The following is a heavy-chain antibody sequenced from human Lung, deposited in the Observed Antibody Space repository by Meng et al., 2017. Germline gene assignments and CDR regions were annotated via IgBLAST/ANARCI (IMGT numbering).Heavy chain of an antibody. CDR3: TTETGSNSTY. V-gene: IGHV3-15*01. CDR2: IKTKTDGGTT. CDR1: GFTFTNAW. J-gene: IGHJ4*02. D-gene: IGHD2-21*01. Sequence: GESLKISCAASGFTFTNAWMSRVRQAPGKGLEWVGRIKTKTDGGTTDYAAPVKGRFTISRDDSKNTRYLKMNSLKTDDTAVYYCTTETGSNSTYWGQGALVTVSS.